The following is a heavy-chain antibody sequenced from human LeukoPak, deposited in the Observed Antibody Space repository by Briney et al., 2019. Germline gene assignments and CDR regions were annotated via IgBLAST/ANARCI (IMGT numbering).Heavy chain of an antibody. D-gene: IGHD3-22*01. CDR2: ISSSGSTI. J-gene: IGHJ3*02. CDR3: ARTYDSSGSDAFDI. Sequence: PGGSLRLSCAASGFTFSDYYMSWIRQAPGKGLEWVSYISSSGSTIYYADSVKGRFTISRDNAKNSLYLQMNSLRAEDTAVYYCARTYDSSGSDAFDIWGQGTMVTASS. V-gene: IGHV3-11*04. CDR1: GFTFSDYY.